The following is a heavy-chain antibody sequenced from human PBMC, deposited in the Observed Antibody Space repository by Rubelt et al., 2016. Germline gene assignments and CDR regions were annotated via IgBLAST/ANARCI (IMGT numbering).Heavy chain of an antibody. V-gene: IGHV4-39*07. Sequence: QAQLLQWGPGLVKPSETLSLTCTVSGGSISSRSYYWGWIRQPPGKGLEWIGSIYYSGSTYYNPSLKSRVIISVDMSKNQFDLKLSSGTAADTAAYYCARAEDYYSSWFDPWGQGTLVTVSS. CDR1: GGSISSRSYY. CDR2: IYYSGST. D-gene: IGHD3-22*01. CDR3: ARAEDYYSSWFDP. J-gene: IGHJ5*02.